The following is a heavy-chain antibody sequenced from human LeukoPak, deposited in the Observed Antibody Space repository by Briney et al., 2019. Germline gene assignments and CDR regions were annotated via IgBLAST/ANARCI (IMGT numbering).Heavy chain of an antibody. CDR3: AGYSGSSRYFDY. Sequence: PSETLSLTCGVYGGSFRGYYWSWIRQTPGKGLEWIGEIIHSGSTNYSLSLKSRVTISLDTAKSQFSLRLTSVTAADTAVYYCAGYSGSSRYFDYWGQGTLVTVSS. V-gene: IGHV4-34*12. CDR2: IIHSGST. D-gene: IGHD6-6*01. J-gene: IGHJ4*02. CDR1: GGSFRGYY.